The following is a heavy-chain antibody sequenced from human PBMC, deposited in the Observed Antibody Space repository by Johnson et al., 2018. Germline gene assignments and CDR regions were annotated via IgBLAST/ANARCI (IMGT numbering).Heavy chain of an antibody. CDR1: GFTFSSYS. D-gene: IGHD4-17*01. Sequence: EVQLVESGGGLVQPGGSLRLSCAASGFTFSSYSMNWVRQAPGKGLEWVSYISSSSSTIYYADSVKGRFTISRDKAKNSLCLQKNSLGDEDTAVYCCARATYGDRYYYYGMDVWGQGNTVTVSS. V-gene: IGHV3-48*02. CDR2: ISSSSSTI. J-gene: IGHJ6*02. CDR3: ARATYGDRYYYYGMDV.